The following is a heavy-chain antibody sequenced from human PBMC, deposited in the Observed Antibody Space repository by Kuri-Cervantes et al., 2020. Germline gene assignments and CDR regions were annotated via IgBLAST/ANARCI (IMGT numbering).Heavy chain of an antibody. V-gene: IGHV7-4-1*01. CDR2: INTNTGNP. CDR3: ARDADDLITMIAVEGFGVDP. Sequence: ASVKVSCKASGYTFTSYGISWVRQAPGQGLEWMGWINTNTGNPTYAQGFTGRFVFSLDTSVSTAYLQICSLKAEDTAVYYCARDADDLITMIAVEGFGVDPWGQGTLVTVSS. J-gene: IGHJ5*02. D-gene: IGHD3-22*01. CDR1: GYTFTSYG.